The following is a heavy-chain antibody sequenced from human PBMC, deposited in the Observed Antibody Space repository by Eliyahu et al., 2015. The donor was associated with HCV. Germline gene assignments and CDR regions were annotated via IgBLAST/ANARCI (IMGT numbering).Heavy chain of an antibody. Sequence: QITXKESGPTLVKPTQTLTLTCTFSGFSLSTSGVGXGWIRQPPXKALEWLALIYWNDDKRYSPSLKSRLTITKDTSKNQVVLIMTNMDPVDTATYYCAHRLLRWDVVVVAAITQQDLHGTWFDPWGQGTLVTVSS. CDR1: GFSLSTSGVG. CDR3: AHRLLRWDVVVVAAITQQDLHGTWFDP. V-gene: IGHV2-5*01. CDR2: IYWNDDK. D-gene: IGHD2-15*01. J-gene: IGHJ5*02.